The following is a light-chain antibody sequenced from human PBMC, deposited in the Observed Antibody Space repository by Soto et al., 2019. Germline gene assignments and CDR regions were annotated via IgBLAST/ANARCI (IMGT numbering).Light chain of an antibody. J-gene: IGLJ2*01. CDR2: EVS. CDR3: SSYRSGSTLV. CDR1: SSDVGAYNY. Sequence: QSVLTQPASVSGSPGQSITISCTGTSSDVGAYNYVSWYQQHPGKAPKLMIYEVSNRPSGVSNRFSGSKSGNTASLTISGLQAEDEADYYCSSYRSGSTLVFGGGTQLTVL. V-gene: IGLV2-14*01.